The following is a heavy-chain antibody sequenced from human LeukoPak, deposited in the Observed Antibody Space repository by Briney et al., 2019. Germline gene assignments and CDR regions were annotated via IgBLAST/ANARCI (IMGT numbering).Heavy chain of an antibody. D-gene: IGHD4-17*01. Sequence: GGSLRLSCAASGFTFDDYAMHWVRQAPGKGLEWVSFISWDGGNTYYADSVKGRFTISRDNSKNSLYLQMNSLRAEDTALYYCAKDMSPQDYGVFDYWGEGTLVTVSS. CDR2: ISWDGGNT. CDR1: GFTFDDYA. CDR3: AKDMSPQDYGVFDY. V-gene: IGHV3-43D*03. J-gene: IGHJ4*02.